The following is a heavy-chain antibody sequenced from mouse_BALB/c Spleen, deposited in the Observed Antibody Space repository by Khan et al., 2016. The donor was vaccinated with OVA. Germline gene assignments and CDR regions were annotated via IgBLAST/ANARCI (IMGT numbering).Heavy chain of an antibody. Sequence: EVELVESGGGLVQPGGSRKLSCVASGFPFSRFGMNWVRPAPEKGREWVAYISGDSSTIYYTDKVKVRFTISRDHPKNILVLQMTSLRSEDMAMYYCARSYFYGYYFDQWGQGTTLTGSS. CDR2: ISGDSSTI. D-gene: IGHD1-1*01. CDR3: ARSYFYGYYFDQ. CDR1: GFPFSRFG. V-gene: IGHV5-17*02. J-gene: IGHJ2*01.